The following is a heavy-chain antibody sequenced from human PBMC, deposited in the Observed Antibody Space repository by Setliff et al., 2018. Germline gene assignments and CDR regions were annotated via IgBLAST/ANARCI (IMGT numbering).Heavy chain of an antibody. CDR3: AKEHVVISFVTNTHHHYGMDV. CDR2: IYTDGTT. J-gene: IGHJ6*02. V-gene: IGHV4-61*02. D-gene: IGHD2-8*01. Sequence: KPSETLSLTCTVSGASLRSGSNYWGWFRQPAGKGLEWIGRIYTDGTTNYNPSLKSRVSISADTSMNHFSLRVTSVSAADTAVYYCAKEHVVISFVTNTHHHYGMDVWGQGATVTVSS. CDR1: GASLRSGSNY.